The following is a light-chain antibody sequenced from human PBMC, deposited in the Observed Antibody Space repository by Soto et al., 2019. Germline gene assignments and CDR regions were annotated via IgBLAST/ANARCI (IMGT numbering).Light chain of an antibody. V-gene: IGKV1-5*01. Sequence: DVQMTQSPSTLSPSVGDRVTITCRASQSINNLLASYQQKPGKAPKFLIYDVSTLESGVPSRFSGSGSGTEFPLTTSSLQPEDFATYYCQQYDSYSLTFGGGTKVDIK. CDR3: QQYDSYSLT. CDR1: QSINNL. J-gene: IGKJ4*01. CDR2: DVS.